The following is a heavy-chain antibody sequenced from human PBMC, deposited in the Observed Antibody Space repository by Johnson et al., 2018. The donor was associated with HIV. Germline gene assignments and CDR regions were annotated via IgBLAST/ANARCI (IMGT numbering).Heavy chain of an antibody. CDR1: GFTVSRNY. V-gene: IGHV3-66*01. CDR2: LYSGGGP. J-gene: IGHJ3*02. CDR3: ARRYCSGGRCLNPKDAFDI. Sequence: VQLVESGGGLVQPGGSLRLACAASGFTVSRNYMSWVRQAPGKGLEWVSVLYSGGGPYYADSVKGRFTISRDNSTNTVYLQMNSLRADDTAVYYCARRYCSGGRCLNPKDAFDIWGQGTMVTVSS. D-gene: IGHD2-15*01.